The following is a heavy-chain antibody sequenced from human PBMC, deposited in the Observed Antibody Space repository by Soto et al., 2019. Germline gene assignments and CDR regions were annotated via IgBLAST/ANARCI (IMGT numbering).Heavy chain of an antibody. CDR1: GFSLSTARMG. CDR3: SRSSSSWHGWFDP. CDR2: IFSNDEK. J-gene: IGHJ5*02. Sequence: QVTLKESGPVLVKPTETLTLTCTVSGFSLSTARMGVSWIRQPPGKALEWLAHIFSNDEKSYSTSLKSRLTISKDTAKSQVIINTTNTDPVDTATYYCSRSSSSWHGWFDPWGQGTLVTVSS. D-gene: IGHD6-13*01. V-gene: IGHV2-26*01.